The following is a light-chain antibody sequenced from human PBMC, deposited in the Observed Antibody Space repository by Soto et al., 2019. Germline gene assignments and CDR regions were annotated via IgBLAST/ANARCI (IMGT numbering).Light chain of an antibody. CDR1: QSISSY. V-gene: IGKV1-39*01. J-gene: IGKJ4*01. CDR2: AAS. Sequence: DIQMTQSPSSLSASVGDRVTITCRASQSISSYLNWYQQKPGKAPKLLIYAASSLQSGVPSRFSGSRSGTDFTLTISSLQPEDFATYYCQQSYSTPPALTFGGGTKVEIK. CDR3: QQSYSTPPALT.